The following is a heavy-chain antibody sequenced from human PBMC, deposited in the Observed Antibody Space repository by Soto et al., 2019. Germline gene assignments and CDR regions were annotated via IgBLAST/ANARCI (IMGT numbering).Heavy chain of an antibody. CDR1: GFTFSSYA. D-gene: IGHD3-9*01. J-gene: IGHJ6*02. CDR2: LSGSGGST. Sequence: EVQLLEAGGGLVQPGGSQRLSCAASGFTFSSYAMTWVRQAPGKGLEWVSTLSGSGGSTYYAASVKGRFTISRDNSKXXXXXXXXXXXXXDTAVYFCAKQQGPGTPYYYAMDVWGQGTAVTVSS. V-gene: IGHV3-23*01. CDR3: AKQQGPGTPYYYAMDV.